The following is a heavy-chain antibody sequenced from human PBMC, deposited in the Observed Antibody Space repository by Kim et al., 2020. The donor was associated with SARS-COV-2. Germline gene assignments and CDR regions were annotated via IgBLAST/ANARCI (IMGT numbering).Heavy chain of an antibody. J-gene: IGHJ6*02. CDR3: ARDRAVSEGLDGMDV. Sequence: GGSLRLSCAASGFTFSSYGMHWVRQAPGKGLEWVAVIWDDGSNKYYADSVKGRFTISRDNSKNTLYLQMNSLRAEDTAVYYCARDRAVSEGLDGMDVWGQGTTVTVSS. D-gene: IGHD3-10*01. CDR1: GFTFSSYG. V-gene: IGHV3-33*01. CDR2: IWDDGSNK.